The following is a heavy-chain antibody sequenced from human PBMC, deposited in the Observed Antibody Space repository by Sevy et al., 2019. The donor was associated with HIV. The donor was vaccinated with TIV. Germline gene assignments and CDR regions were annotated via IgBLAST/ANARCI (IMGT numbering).Heavy chain of an antibody. D-gene: IGHD3-22*01. Sequence: ASVKVSCKVSGYTLTQLSMHWLRRAPGKGLEWMGGFDPEDGETIDAQKFHGRVTMTEDTSTDTAYIELGSLRSEETAVYYCVTDSQLYYYDSSGYQSGLDYWGQGTLVTVSS. CDR3: VTDSQLYYYDSSGYQSGLDY. CDR1: GYTLTQLS. V-gene: IGHV1-24*01. J-gene: IGHJ4*02. CDR2: FDPEDGET.